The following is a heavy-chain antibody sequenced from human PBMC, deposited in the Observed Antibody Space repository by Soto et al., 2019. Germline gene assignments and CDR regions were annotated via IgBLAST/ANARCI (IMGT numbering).Heavy chain of an antibody. Sequence: QVQLVQSGAEVKKPGSSVKVSCKASGGTFSSYAISWVRQAPGQGLEWMGGIIPIFGTANYAQKFQGRVTITADESTSTAYMELSSLRSEDTAVYYCARVSETPAHLGDYYYGMDVWGQGTTVTVSS. CDR1: GGTFSSYA. V-gene: IGHV1-69*01. J-gene: IGHJ6*02. D-gene: IGHD3-3*01. CDR2: IIPIFGTA. CDR3: ARVSETPAHLGDYYYGMDV.